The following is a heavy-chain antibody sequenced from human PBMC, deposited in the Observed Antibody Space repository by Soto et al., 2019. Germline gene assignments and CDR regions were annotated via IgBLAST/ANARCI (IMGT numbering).Heavy chain of an antibody. Sequence: QVQLVQSGAQVKKPGASVKVSCKASGYTFTNNDISWVRQATGQGLEWMGWMNPNSANTGYAQKFQGRVSMTRNTSISTAYMGLSSLRSDDTAIYYCARMATSGTLNWFDPWGQGTLVIVSS. CDR2: MNPNSANT. CDR3: ARMATSGTLNWFDP. V-gene: IGHV1-8*01. CDR1: GYTFTNND. J-gene: IGHJ5*02.